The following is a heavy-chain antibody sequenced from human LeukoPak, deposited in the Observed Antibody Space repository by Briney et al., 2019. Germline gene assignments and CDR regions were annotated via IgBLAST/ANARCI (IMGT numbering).Heavy chain of an antibody. D-gene: IGHD4-23*01. CDR1: GGTFSSYA. Sequence: GASVKVSCKASGGTFSSYAISWVRQAPGQGLEWMGGIIPIFGTANYAQKFQGRVTITADESTSTAYMELGSLRSEDTAVYYCARTGHRLDYGGNSGLDYWGQGTLVTVSS. J-gene: IGHJ4*02. V-gene: IGHV1-69*13. CDR3: ARTGHRLDYGGNSGLDY. CDR2: IIPIFGTA.